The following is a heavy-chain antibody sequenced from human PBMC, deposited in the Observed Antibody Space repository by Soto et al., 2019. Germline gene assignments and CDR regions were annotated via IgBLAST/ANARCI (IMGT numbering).Heavy chain of an antibody. Sequence: GGSLRLSCEASGFTLRNYAMTWVRQAPGKGLEWVSLISANDVGTYYAESVKTRFTISTDQSRNTVYLQMDSLRADDTAIYYCAKAKNGYNWDNRPPFDYWGQGPLLPVSS. CDR2: ISANDVGT. J-gene: IGHJ4*02. D-gene: IGHD1-20*01. CDR3: AKAKNGYNWDNRPPFDY. CDR1: GFTLRNYA. V-gene: IGHV3-23*01.